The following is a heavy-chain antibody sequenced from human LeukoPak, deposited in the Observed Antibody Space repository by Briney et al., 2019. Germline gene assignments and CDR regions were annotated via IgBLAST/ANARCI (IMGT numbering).Heavy chain of an antibody. Sequence: QAGGSLRLSCAASRFTFSSYSMNWVRQAPGKGLEWVSYISSSSSTIYYADSVKGRFTISRDNAQNSLYLQMNSLRAEDTAVYYCARDFGDYSYYYYMDVWGKGTTVTVSS. J-gene: IGHJ6*03. CDR1: RFTFSSYS. CDR2: ISSSSSTI. D-gene: IGHD4-17*01. CDR3: ARDFGDYSYYYYMDV. V-gene: IGHV3-48*01.